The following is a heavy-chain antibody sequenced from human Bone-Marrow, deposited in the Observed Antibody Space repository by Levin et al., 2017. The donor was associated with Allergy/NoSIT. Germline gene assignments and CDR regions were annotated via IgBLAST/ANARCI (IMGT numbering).Heavy chain of an antibody. V-gene: IGHV3-30-3*02. CDR2: ISYDGNIK. D-gene: IGHD4-17*01. J-gene: IGHJ4*02. CDR1: RFTFSTYA. Sequence: LSLTCAASRFTFSTYAMHWVRQAPGKGLEWVAGISYDGNIKYYGDSVKGRFTISRDNSQNTLYLQLNSLRPEDTAIYFCAGWGATVTHVYFDYWGQGTLVTVSS. CDR3: AGWGATVTHVYFDY.